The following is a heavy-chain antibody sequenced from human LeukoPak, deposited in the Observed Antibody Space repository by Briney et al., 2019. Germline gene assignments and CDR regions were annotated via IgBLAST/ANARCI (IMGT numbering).Heavy chain of an antibody. D-gene: IGHD3-16*01. CDR3: ARGENTYIDY. V-gene: IGHV3-23*01. Sequence: GGSLRLSCAASGFTFSSYAVSWVRQAPGKGLEWVSVISGSGGKTYYADSVKGRFTISRDNSKNTLYLQMNSLRAEDTAVYYCARGENTYIDYWGQGTLVTVSS. J-gene: IGHJ4*02. CDR1: GFTFSSYA. CDR2: ISGSGGKT.